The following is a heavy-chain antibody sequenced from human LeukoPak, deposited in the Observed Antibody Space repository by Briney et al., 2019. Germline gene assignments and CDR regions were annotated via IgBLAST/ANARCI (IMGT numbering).Heavy chain of an antibody. CDR1: GGTFSSYA. D-gene: IGHD3-22*01. J-gene: IGHJ4*02. Sequence: ASVKVSCKASGGTFSSYAISWVRQAPGQGLEWMGGIIPIFGTANYAQKFQGRVTITTDESTSTAYMELNSLRAEDTAVYYCAKVVYYDSSGYGYFDYWGQGTLVTVSS. V-gene: IGHV1-69*05. CDR3: AKVVYYDSSGYGYFDY. CDR2: IIPIFGTA.